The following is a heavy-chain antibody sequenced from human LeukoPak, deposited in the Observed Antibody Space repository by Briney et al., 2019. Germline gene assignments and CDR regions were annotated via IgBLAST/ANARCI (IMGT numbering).Heavy chain of an antibody. CDR2: ISAYNGNT. Sequence: ASVKVSCKASGYTFTGYYMHWVRQAPGQGLEWMGWISAYNGNTNYAQKLQGRVTMTTDTSTSTAYMELRSLRSDDTAVYYCARGGVHPLNWFDPWGQGTLVTVSS. CDR1: GYTFTGYY. CDR3: ARGGVHPLNWFDP. V-gene: IGHV1-18*04. J-gene: IGHJ5*02.